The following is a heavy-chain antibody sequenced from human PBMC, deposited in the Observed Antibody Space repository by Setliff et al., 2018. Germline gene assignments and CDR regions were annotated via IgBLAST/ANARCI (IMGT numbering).Heavy chain of an antibody. V-gene: IGHV1-3*01. CDR2: INAGNGHT. D-gene: IGHD6-13*01. CDR1: GYTFSNYL. Sequence: ASVKVSCKASGYTFSNYLLHWVRQAPGQSPEWVGWINAGNGHTKYSQRFQDRVFLTTDTSTATAYLDLRSLRSDDTAVYFCSRLVRFCTSIVCQRLSGDDYWGQGTLVTVSS. J-gene: IGHJ4*02. CDR3: SRLVRFCTSIVCQRLSGDDY.